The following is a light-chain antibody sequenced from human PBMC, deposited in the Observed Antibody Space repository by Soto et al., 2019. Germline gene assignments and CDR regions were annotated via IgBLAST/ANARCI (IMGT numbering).Light chain of an antibody. Sequence: EIVMTQSPATLSVSPGERATLSCRASQSISTNLAWYHQKPGQAPRLLIYGASTRATGIPARFSGSGSGTEFTLTIRSLQSEDFAVYYCKQYYDWPITFGQGTKVDIK. CDR2: GAS. V-gene: IGKV3-15*01. CDR3: KQYYDWPIT. J-gene: IGKJ1*01. CDR1: QSISTN.